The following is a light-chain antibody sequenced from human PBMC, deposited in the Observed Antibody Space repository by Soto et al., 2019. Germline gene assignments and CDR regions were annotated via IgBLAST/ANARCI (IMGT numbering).Light chain of an antibody. CDR3: QQYNNWPRT. CDR2: DAS. V-gene: IGKV3-15*01. Sequence: EKVLTQSPATLSVSPWERATLSCRASQSVRSNLAWYQQKPGQPPRLLIYDASTRATGIPSRFSGSGSGTDFTLTISSLQSEDFAIYYCQQYNNWPRTFGQGTKVDIK. J-gene: IGKJ1*01. CDR1: QSVRSN.